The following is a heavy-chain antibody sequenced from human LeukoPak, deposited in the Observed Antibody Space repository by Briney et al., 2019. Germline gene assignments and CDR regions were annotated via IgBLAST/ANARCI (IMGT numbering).Heavy chain of an antibody. CDR2: IYTSGST. V-gene: IGHV4-4*09. Sequence: SETLSLTCTVSGGSISSYYWSWIRQPPGKGLEWIGYIYTSGSTNYNPSLKSRVTISVDTSKNQFSLKLSSVTAADTAVYYCARHIRYCSSTSCINWLDPWGQGTLVTVSS. CDR3: ARHIRYCSSTSCINWLDP. J-gene: IGHJ5*02. CDR1: GGSISSYY. D-gene: IGHD2-2*01.